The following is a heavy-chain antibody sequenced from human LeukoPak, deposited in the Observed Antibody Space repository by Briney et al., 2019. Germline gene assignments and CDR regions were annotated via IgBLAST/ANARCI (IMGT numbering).Heavy chain of an antibody. CDR1: GGSISSSSYY. J-gene: IGHJ4*02. CDR2: IYYSGST. CDR3: ARAYYYDSSGFLAFDY. D-gene: IGHD3-22*01. Sequence: SETLSLTCTVSGGSISSSSYYWGWIRQPPGKGLEWIGSIYYSGSTYYNPSLKSRVTISVDTSKNQFSLKLSSVTAADTAVYYCARAYYYDSSGFLAFDYWGQGTLVTVSS. V-gene: IGHV4-39*01.